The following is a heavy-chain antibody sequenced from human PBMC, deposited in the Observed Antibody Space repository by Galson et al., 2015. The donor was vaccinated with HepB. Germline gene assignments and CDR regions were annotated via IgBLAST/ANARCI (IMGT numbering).Heavy chain of an antibody. J-gene: IGHJ4*02. Sequence: TLSLTCSVSHGSINNYYWSWIRQSPGNRLEWIGYIYYNGDTTYNPSLGYRVGMSVDTSINQVSLWLTSVTAADTAVYYCARHPGRGSVGYAFDLWGQGTLVTVSA. V-gene: IGHV4-59*08. D-gene: IGHD5-12*01. CDR3: ARHPGRGSVGYAFDL. CDR2: IYYNGDT. CDR1: HGSINNYY.